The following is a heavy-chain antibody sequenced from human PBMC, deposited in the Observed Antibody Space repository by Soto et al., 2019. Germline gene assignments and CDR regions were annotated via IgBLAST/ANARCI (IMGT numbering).Heavy chain of an antibody. CDR3: AKVNGFDSYGYDGMDV. V-gene: IGHV3-30*18. J-gene: IGHJ6*02. CDR1: GFTFSSYG. CDR2: ISYDGSNK. Sequence: GGSLRLSCAASGFTFSSYGMHWVRQAPGKGLEWVAVISYDGSNKYYADSVKGRFTISRDNSKNTLYLQMNSLRAEDTAVYYCAKVNGFDSYGYDGMDVWGQGTTVTVSS. D-gene: IGHD5-18*01.